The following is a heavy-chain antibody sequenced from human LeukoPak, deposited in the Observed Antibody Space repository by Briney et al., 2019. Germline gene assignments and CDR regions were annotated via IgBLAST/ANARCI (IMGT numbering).Heavy chain of an antibody. D-gene: IGHD3-3*01. CDR3: AKGRGFFEGACFDY. J-gene: IGHJ4*02. CDR2: ITWNSATI. Sequence: GRSLRLSCATSGFTFDDYAMHWVRQAPGKGLEWVSGITWNSATIVYADSVKGRFTISRDNAKNSVYLQMNSLRAEDTALYYCAKGRGFFEGACFDYWGRGTLVTVSS. CDR1: GFTFDDYA. V-gene: IGHV3-9*01.